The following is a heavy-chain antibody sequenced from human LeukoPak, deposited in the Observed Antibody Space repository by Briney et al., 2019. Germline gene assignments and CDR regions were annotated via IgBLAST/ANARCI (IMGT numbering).Heavy chain of an antibody. Sequence: PGGSLRLSCVVSGFTFSNFWMSWVRQVPGKGLEWVSTISGSGNTTYYADSVKGRFTISRDKSKNTLYLQMNSLRAEDTAVYYCAKEVASRSGGYYGSAFDIWGQGTMVTVSS. CDR2: ISGSGNTT. J-gene: IGHJ3*02. CDR3: AKEVASRSGGYYGSAFDI. CDR1: GFTFSNFW. D-gene: IGHD1-26*01. V-gene: IGHV3-23*01.